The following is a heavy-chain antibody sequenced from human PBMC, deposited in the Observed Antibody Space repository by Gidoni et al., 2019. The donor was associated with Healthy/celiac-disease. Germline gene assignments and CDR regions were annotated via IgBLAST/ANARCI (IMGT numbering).Heavy chain of an antibody. Sequence: QVQLVQSGAEVKKPGASVKVSCKPSGYTSTGHYMPWVRQAPGQGPEWMGWINPNSGGTNYAQKFQGRVTMTRDTSISTAYMGLSRLRSDDTAVYYCARERGVPQCGGDCPNAFDIWGQGTMVTVSS. CDR2: INPNSGGT. V-gene: IGHV1-2*02. CDR3: ARERGVPQCGGDCPNAFDI. CDR1: GYTSTGHY. D-gene: IGHD2-21*02. J-gene: IGHJ3*02.